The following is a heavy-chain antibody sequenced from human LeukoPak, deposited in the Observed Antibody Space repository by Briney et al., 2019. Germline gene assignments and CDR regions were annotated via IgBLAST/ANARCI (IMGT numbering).Heavy chain of an antibody. V-gene: IGHV4-34*01. D-gene: IGHD6-6*01. Sequence: SETLSLTCAVYGGSFSGYYWSWIRQPPGKGLEWIGEINHSGSTNYNPSLKSRVTISVDTSKNQFSLKLSSVTAADTAVYYCARRPGIAARSDWFDPWGQGTLVTVSS. CDR1: GGSFSGYY. CDR2: INHSGST. J-gene: IGHJ5*02. CDR3: ARRPGIAARSDWFDP.